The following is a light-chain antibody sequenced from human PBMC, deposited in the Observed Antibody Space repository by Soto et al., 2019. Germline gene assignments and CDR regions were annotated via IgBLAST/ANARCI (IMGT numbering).Light chain of an antibody. CDR1: QSVSSSY. CDR3: QQYGTSPLT. V-gene: IGKV3-20*01. CDR2: GAS. Sequence: EIVLTQSPGTLSLSPGERATLSCRASQSVSSSYLAWYQQKPGQAPRLLIYGASSRATGIPDRFSGSGSGTDFNVTISRLEPEDFAVYYCQQYGTSPLTFGGGTKEEIK. J-gene: IGKJ4*01.